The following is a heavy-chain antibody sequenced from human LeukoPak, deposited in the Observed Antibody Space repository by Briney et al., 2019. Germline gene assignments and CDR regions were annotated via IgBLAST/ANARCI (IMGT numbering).Heavy chain of an antibody. V-gene: IGHV3-23*01. D-gene: IGHD4-17*01. J-gene: IGHJ4*02. Sequence: GGSLRLSCAGSGFTFSSCAMSWVRQAPGKGLEWVSAISGSGIRTYYADSVKGRFTISRDNSKNTLYLQMNSLRAEDTAVYYCAKDQAPYGDYGRYYFDYWGQGTLVTVSS. CDR1: GFTFSSCA. CDR2: ISGSGIRT. CDR3: AKDQAPYGDYGRYYFDY.